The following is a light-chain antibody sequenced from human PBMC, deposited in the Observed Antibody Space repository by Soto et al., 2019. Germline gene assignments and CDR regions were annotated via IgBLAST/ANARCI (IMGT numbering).Light chain of an antibody. CDR3: GADHGSGSNFVYV. Sequence: QAVVTQPPSASASLGASVTLTCTLSSGYGNYKVDWYQQRPGKGPRFVMRVGTGGIVGSKGDGIPDRFSVLGSGLNRYLTIKNIQEEDESDYHCGADHGSGSNFVYVFGTGTKVTVL. CDR2: VGTGGIVG. V-gene: IGLV9-49*01. J-gene: IGLJ1*01. CDR1: SGYGNYK.